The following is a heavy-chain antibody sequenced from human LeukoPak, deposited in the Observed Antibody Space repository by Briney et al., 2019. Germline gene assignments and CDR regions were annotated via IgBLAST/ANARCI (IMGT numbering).Heavy chain of an antibody. J-gene: IGHJ6*03. Sequence: PSETLSLTCTVSGNSISSGDYYWSWIRQPAGKGLEWIGRIYTSGSTTYNPSLKSRVTISVDTSKNQFSLKLSSVTAADTAVYYCARTTMVRGTYYMDVWGKGTTVTISS. CDR2: IYTSGST. V-gene: IGHV4-61*02. CDR1: GNSISSGDYY. CDR3: ARTTMVRGTYYMDV. D-gene: IGHD3-10*01.